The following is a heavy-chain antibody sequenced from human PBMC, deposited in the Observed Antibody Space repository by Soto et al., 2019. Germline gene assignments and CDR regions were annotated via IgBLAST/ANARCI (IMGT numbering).Heavy chain of an antibody. CDR3: AKADLLGYCTGGSCYSLDY. Sequence: EVQVLESGGGLVQPGGSLRLSCAASGFTFSTYAMSWVRQAPGKGLEWVSGISGGGGSTYYADSVKGRFTISRDNSKNTLYLQMNSLSAEDTAVYYCAKADLLGYCTGGSCYSLDYWGQGTLVTVSS. CDR1: GFTFSTYA. CDR2: ISGGGGST. J-gene: IGHJ4*02. V-gene: IGHV3-23*01. D-gene: IGHD2-15*01.